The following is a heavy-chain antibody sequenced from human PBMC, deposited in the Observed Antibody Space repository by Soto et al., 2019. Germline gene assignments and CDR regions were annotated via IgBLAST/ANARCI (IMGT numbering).Heavy chain of an antibody. Sequence: RLSYAASGLKFSSYWISWVRQAPGKGLEWVANIKQDGREKYYVDSVKGRFTIARDNAKNSLYLQMNSLRAEDTAVYYCARDGSGSYYNYYYGMDVWGQGTTLTVSS. CDR3: ARDGSGSYYNYYYGMDV. CDR1: GLKFSSYW. V-gene: IGHV3-7*01. CDR2: IKQDGREK. D-gene: IGHD3-10*01. J-gene: IGHJ6*02.